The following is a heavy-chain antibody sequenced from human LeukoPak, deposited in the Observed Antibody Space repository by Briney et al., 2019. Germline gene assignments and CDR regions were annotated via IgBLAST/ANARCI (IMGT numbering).Heavy chain of an antibody. J-gene: IGHJ4*02. V-gene: IGHV4-4*02. CDR2: IHQTGST. D-gene: IGHD5-18*01. CDR1: GGSICRSHW. Sequence: SGTLSLTCAVSGGSICRSHWWSWVRQPPGKGLEWIGEIHQTGSTNYNPSLRSRGSISLDKAKNQFTLNLNSVTAADTAVYYCTRASRGYSYGFAEYWGQGTLVTVSS. CDR3: TRASRGYSYGFAEY.